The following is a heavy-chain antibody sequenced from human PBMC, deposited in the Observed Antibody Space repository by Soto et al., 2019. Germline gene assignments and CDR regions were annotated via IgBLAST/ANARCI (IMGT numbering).Heavy chain of an antibody. V-gene: IGHV3-33*01. Sequence: QVQLVESGGGVVQPGRSLRLSCAASGFTFSSYGMHWVRQAPGKGLEWVAVIWYDGSNKYYADSVKGRFNISRVNSKNTLYLQMNSLRAEDTAVYYCAGGGTGDPDYWGQGTLVTVSS. CDR1: GFTFSSYG. CDR2: IWYDGSNK. D-gene: IGHD7-27*01. CDR3: AGGGTGDPDY. J-gene: IGHJ4*02.